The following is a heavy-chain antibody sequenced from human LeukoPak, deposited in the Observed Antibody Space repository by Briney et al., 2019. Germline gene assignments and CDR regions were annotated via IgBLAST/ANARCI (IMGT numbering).Heavy chain of an antibody. CDR1: GFSFSSYA. Sequence: WGSLTLSCAASGFSFSSYAMSWVRQAPGPGLEWVSAISGSGGSTYYADSVKGRFTISRDNSKNTLYLQINSLRAEDTAVYYCATYGDYVGGAFDYWGQGTLVTVSS. V-gene: IGHV3-23*01. CDR3: ATYGDYVGGAFDY. D-gene: IGHD4-17*01. CDR2: ISGSGGST. J-gene: IGHJ4*02.